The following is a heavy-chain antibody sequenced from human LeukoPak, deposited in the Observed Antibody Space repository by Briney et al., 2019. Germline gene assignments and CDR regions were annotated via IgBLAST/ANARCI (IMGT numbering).Heavy chain of an antibody. Sequence: ASVKVSCKTSGYAITSHFMHWVRQAPGQGLEWVGTIHPDGETTTYGQKFQGRVTMTCDTSTSTVHMDLSSLRSEDTAVYYCARRLGYCSSTSCYAYFQHWGQGTLVTVSS. CDR3: ARRLGYCSSTSCYAYFQH. CDR1: GYAITSHF. V-gene: IGHV1-46*01. CDR2: IHPDGETT. D-gene: IGHD2-2*01. J-gene: IGHJ1*01.